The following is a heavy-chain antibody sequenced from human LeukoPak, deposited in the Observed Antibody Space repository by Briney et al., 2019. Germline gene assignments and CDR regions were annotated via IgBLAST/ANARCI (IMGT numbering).Heavy chain of an antibody. CDR2: IYYSVST. V-gene: IGHV4-59*01. D-gene: IGHD3-10*01. CDR3: ARGRSPQAPLPDAFDI. Sequence: PSETLSLTCTVSGGSISSYYWSWIRQPPGKGLEWIGYIYYSVSTNYNPSLKSRVTISVDTSKNQFSLKLSSVTAADTAVYYCARGRSPQAPLPDAFDIWGQGTMVTVSS. CDR1: GGSISSYY. J-gene: IGHJ3*02.